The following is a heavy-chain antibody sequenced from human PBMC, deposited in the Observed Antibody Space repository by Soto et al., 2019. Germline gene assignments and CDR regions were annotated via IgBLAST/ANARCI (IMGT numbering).Heavy chain of an antibody. CDR2: IYYSGST. V-gene: IGHV4-59*01. J-gene: IGHJ5*01. CDR3: ERVRVVVFLSSYSVPEDNGIDL. D-gene: IGHD3-10*02. Sequence: PSGHLWITCTVSGRSISSYYWCWLRQPPGKGLEWIGHIYYSGSTNYNPSLKSRVTIPVDTSKNQFSLTLTSKTAADTDVEYCERVRVVVFLSSYSVPEDNGIDLWGQGTPVTAS. CDR1: GRSISSYY.